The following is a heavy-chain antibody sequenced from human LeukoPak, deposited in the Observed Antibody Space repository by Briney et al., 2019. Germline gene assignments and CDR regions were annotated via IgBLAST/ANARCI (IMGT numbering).Heavy chain of an antibody. Sequence: SETLSLTCTVSGGSISSYYWSWIPQPPGKGLEWIGYIYYSGSTNYNPSLKSRVTISVDTSKNQFSLKLSSVTAADTAVYYCARVVAAAGSNAFDIWGQGTMVTVSS. D-gene: IGHD6-13*01. CDR2: IYYSGST. V-gene: IGHV4-59*01. CDR3: ARVVAAAGSNAFDI. J-gene: IGHJ3*02. CDR1: GGSISSYY.